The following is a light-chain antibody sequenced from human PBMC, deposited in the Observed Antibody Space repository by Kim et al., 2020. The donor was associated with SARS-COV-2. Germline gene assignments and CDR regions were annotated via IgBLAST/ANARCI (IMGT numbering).Light chain of an antibody. V-gene: IGKV3D-7*01. CDR2: GAC. Sequence: PGESVTLSGRASQSVTSTALTWCQRKPRQAPRLLSSGACTRSTAIPARFSGGGSGTDFTLTISSLQPEDVAVYYCQQDYDTPFGPGTKVDIK. CDR3: QQDYDTP. CDR1: QSVTSTA. J-gene: IGKJ3*01.